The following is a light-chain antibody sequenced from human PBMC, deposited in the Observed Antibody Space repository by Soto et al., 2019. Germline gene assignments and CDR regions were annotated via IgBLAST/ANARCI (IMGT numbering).Light chain of an antibody. CDR2: EVT. V-gene: IGLV2-14*01. CDR1: SSDIGAYDY. Sequence: QSALTQPASVSGSPGHSITISCTGTSSDIGAYDYVSWYQQYPGRVPKLLIHEVTNRPSGVSDRFSGSKSGNTASLTISGLQTEDEADYYCSSHAGSSAFYVCGTGTKLTVL. J-gene: IGLJ1*01. CDR3: SSHAGSSAFYV.